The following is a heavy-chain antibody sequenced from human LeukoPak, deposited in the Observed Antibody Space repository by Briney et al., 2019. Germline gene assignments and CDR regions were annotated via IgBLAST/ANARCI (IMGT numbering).Heavy chain of an antibody. CDR1: GFTFSSYA. Sequence: PGGSLRLSCAASGFTFSSYAMSWVRQAPGKGLEWVSAISGSGGSTYYADSVKGRFTISRDNSKNTLYLQMNSLRAEDTAVYYCAKVGLTYGDLYYFDYWRQGTLVTVSS. CDR2: ISGSGGST. D-gene: IGHD4-17*01. J-gene: IGHJ4*02. V-gene: IGHV3-23*01. CDR3: AKVGLTYGDLYYFDY.